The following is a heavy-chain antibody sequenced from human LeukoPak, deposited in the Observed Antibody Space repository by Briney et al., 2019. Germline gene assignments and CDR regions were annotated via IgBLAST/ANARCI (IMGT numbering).Heavy chain of an antibody. D-gene: IGHD2-2*01. CDR2: IYYGGST. V-gene: IGHV4-59*01. CDR3: ARVPAANYYYYGMDV. CDR1: GGSISSYY. J-gene: IGHJ6*02. Sequence: SETLSLTCTVSGGSISSYYWSWIRQPPGKGLEWIGYIYYGGSTNYNPSLKSRVTISVDTSKNQFSLKLSSVTAADTAVYYCARVPAANYYYYGMDVWGQGTTVTVSS.